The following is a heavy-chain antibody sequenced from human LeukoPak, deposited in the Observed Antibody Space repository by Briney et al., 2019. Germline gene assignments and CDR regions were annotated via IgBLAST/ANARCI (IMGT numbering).Heavy chain of an antibody. CDR3: ASLTVASAFDI. Sequence: GGSLRLSCAASGFTFSSYAMHWVRQAPGKGLEWVAVISYDGSNKYYADSVKGRFTISRDNSKNTLYLQMNSLRAEDTAVYYCASLTVASAFDIWGQGTMVTVSS. J-gene: IGHJ3*02. CDR2: ISYDGSNK. V-gene: IGHV3-30*04. D-gene: IGHD3-10*01. CDR1: GFTFSSYA.